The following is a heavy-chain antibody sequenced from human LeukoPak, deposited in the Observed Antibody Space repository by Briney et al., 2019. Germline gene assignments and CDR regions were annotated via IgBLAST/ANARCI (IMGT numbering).Heavy chain of an antibody. CDR1: GYTLTELS. CDR3: ATDSHVVVPAAIREAYYYYYMDV. V-gene: IGHV1-24*01. J-gene: IGHJ6*03. CDR2: FDPEDGET. Sequence: GASVKVSCKVSGYTLTELSMHWVRQAPGKGLEWMGGFDPEDGETIYAQKFQGRVTMTEDTSTDTAYMELSSLRSEDTAVYYCATDSHVVVPAAIREAYYYYYMDVWGKGTTVTVSS. D-gene: IGHD2-2*02.